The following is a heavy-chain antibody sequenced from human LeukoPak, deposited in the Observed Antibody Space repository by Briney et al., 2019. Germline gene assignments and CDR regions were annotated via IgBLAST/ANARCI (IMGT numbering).Heavy chain of an antibody. Sequence: GGSLRLSCAASGFTFSSYAIHWVRQAPGKGLEWVAVISFDGTDAFYADSVKGRFTISRDNAKNSLYLQMNSLRAEDTAVYYCARDVGAYYYMDVWGKGTTVTVSS. V-gene: IGHV3-30*04. CDR1: GFTFSSYA. CDR2: ISFDGTDA. D-gene: IGHD1-26*01. J-gene: IGHJ6*03. CDR3: ARDVGAYYYMDV.